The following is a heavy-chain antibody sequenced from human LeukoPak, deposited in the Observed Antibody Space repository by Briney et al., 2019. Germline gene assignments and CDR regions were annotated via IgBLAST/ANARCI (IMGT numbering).Heavy chain of an antibody. CDR3: ARDSGGSSWGYYYYYMDV. J-gene: IGHJ6*03. Sequence: ASVKVSCKASGYTFTGYYMHWVRQAPGQGLEWMGWINPNSGGTNYAQKFQGRVTMTRDTSISTAYMELSRLRSDDTAVYYCARDSGGSSWGYYYYYMDVWGKGTTVTVSS. V-gene: IGHV1-2*02. CDR1: GYTFTGYY. D-gene: IGHD6-13*01. CDR2: INPNSGGT.